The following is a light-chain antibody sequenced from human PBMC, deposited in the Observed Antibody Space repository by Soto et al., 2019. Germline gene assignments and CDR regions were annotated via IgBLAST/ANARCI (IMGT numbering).Light chain of an antibody. CDR1: QNISSP. CDR3: QQYHSYWT. Sequence: DIQMTQSPSTLSASVGDRVTITCRASQNISSPLAWFQQKPGKAPKLLIYDASSLEGGVPRRFSGSGSGTEITLTSSLLQTDYFTSYYWQQYHSYWTFGQGTKVE. CDR2: DAS. J-gene: IGKJ1*01. V-gene: IGKV1-5*01.